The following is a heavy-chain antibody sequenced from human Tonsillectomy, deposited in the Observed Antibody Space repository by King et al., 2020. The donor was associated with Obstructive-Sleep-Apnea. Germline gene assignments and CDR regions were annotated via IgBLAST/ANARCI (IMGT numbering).Heavy chain of an antibody. Sequence: VQLQESGPGLVKPSETLSLTCTVSGGSVSSYYWSWIRQPPGKGLEWIGYIYYSESTNYNPSLKSRVTISVDTSKNQFSLKLSSVTAADTAVYYCARDFVVPAAIYYYYGLDVWGQGTTVTVSS. D-gene: IGHD2-2*01. CDR1: GGSVSSYY. CDR3: ARDFVVPAAIYYYYGLDV. CDR2: IYYSEST. V-gene: IGHV4-59*02. J-gene: IGHJ6*02.